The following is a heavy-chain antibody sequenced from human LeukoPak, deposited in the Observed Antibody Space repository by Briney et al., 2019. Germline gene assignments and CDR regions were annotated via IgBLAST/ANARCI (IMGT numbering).Heavy chain of an antibody. V-gene: IGHV3-48*03. CDR1: GFTFSSYE. CDR3: ARQVGYRYGYGESSD. CDR2: ISSSGSTI. D-gene: IGHD5-18*01. Sequence: GGSLRLSCAASGFTFSSYEMNWVRQAPGKGLEWVSYISSSGSTIYYADSVKGRFTISRDNAKNSLYLQMNSLRAEDTAVYYCARQVGYRYGYGESSDWGRGTLVTVSS. J-gene: IGHJ4*02.